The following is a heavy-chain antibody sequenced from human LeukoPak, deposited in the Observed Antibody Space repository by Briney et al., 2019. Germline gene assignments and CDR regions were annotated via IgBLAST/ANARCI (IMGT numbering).Heavy chain of an antibody. V-gene: IGHV1-2*02. J-gene: IGHJ4*02. Sequence: ASVNVSCKASGYTFTGYYLHWVRQAPGQGLEWMGCVNPNSGDTNYAQKFQGRVTMTRDTSISTAYMELSRLRSDDTAVYYCARVRYRLAETYIDYWGQGTLVTVSS. CDR2: VNPNSGDT. CDR1: GYTFTGYY. D-gene: IGHD3-16*01. CDR3: ARVRYRLAETYIDY.